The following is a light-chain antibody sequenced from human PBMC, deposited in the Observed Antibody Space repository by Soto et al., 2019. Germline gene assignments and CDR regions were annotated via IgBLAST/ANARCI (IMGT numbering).Light chain of an antibody. J-gene: IGKJ1*01. Sequence: EIVLTQSPAPLSLSPGARATLSCRASQSVSSFLAWYQQKPGQAPRLVIYEASNRATGIPDRFSGSGSGTDFTLTISRLEPEDFAFYYCQQRSSWPGTFGQGTKGEIK. CDR1: QSVSSF. V-gene: IGKV3-11*01. CDR2: EAS. CDR3: QQRSSWPGT.